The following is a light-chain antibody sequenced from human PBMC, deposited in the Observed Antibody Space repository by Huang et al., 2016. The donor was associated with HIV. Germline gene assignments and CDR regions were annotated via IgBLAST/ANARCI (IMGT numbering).Light chain of an antibody. CDR1: QDINNF. V-gene: IGKV1-8*01. CDR2: AAA. J-gene: IGKJ1*01. Sequence: AIRMTQSPSSLSASTGDRVNITCRAGQDINNFLAWYQQKPGKAPNLLIYAAAILETGVPSRFSGSGSGTECNRSISCLQSEDFATYYCQQYYSYRTFGQGTQVEIK. CDR3: QQYYSYRT.